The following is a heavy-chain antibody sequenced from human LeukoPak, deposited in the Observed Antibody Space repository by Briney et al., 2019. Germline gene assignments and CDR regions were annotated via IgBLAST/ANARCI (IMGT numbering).Heavy chain of an antibody. Sequence: GGSLRLSCAASGFTVSNNYMSWVRQAPGKGLEWVSVIYSGGSTNYADSVKGRFTISRDNSKNTLYLQMNGLRAEDTAVHYCARELQYHYYESWGQGTLVTVSS. CDR2: IYSGGST. D-gene: IGHD2-2*01. J-gene: IGHJ4*02. V-gene: IGHV3-53*01. CDR3: ARELQYHYYES. CDR1: GFTVSNNY.